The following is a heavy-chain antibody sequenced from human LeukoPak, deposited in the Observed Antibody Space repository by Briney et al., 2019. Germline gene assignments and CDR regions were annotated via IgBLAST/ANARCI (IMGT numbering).Heavy chain of an antibody. J-gene: IGHJ3*01. Sequence: PGGAFRHFCAASGFSVRTNYMSWVRQDQGEGLEGVSVIFCGGNIRYADSVTGRFTISIDDSRDTLHLQMNSLRVDDTAVYYCVRAVHHLFYSDSSGYYGDAFDVWGQGTVVTVSS. CDR3: VRAVHHLFYSDSSGYYGDAFDV. D-gene: IGHD3-22*01. V-gene: IGHV3-53*01. CDR2: IFCGGNI. CDR1: GFSVRTNY.